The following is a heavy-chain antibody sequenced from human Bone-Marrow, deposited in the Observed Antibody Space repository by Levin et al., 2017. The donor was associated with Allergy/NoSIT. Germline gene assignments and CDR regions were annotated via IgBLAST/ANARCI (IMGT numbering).Heavy chain of an antibody. J-gene: IGHJ6*02. CDR3: ARQRLAPAGYYYYAMDV. Sequence: GGSLRLSCTASGFSFSDYSINWVRQAPGKGLEWVSYISGSSSYIDYADSVEGRFVISRDNAKNSLSLHMSSLRAEDTAVYYCARQRLAPAGYYYYAMDVWGQGTTVTVSS. V-gene: IGHV3-21*01. CDR2: ISGSSSYI. D-gene: IGHD6-13*01. CDR1: GFSFSDYS.